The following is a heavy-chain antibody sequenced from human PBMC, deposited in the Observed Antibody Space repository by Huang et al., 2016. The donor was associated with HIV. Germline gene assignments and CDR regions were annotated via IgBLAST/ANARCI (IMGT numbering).Heavy chain of an antibody. J-gene: IGHJ6*02. CDR2: IYPADSDI. V-gene: IGHV5-51*01. CDR1: GYSFSSYW. CDR3: ARQHTGYHIFDL. D-gene: IGHD3-9*01. Sequence: EVQLVQSGAEVKQPGESLKISCRVSGYSFSSYWIDWVRQMPGGGLGWMGVIYPADSDIKYSPSFKDQVIISVDKSFDIAYLQWRGLRASDTATYYCARQHTGYHIFDLWGQGTTVTVSS.